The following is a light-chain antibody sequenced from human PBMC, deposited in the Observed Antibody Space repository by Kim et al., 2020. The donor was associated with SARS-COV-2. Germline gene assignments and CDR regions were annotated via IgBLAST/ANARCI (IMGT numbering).Light chain of an antibody. Sequence: ASVGDRVTITCRASQSINNYLYWYQQKPGKAPDLLIYGASNLQRGVPPRFSGRGSGTDFTLTISNLQPEDFAIYYCQQSQSTPRTFGQGTKVEMK. CDR3: QQSQSTPRT. J-gene: IGKJ1*01. CDR1: QSINNY. V-gene: IGKV1-39*01. CDR2: GAS.